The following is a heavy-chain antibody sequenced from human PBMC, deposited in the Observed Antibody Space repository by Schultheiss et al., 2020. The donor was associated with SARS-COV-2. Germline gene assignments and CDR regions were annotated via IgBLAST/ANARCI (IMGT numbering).Heavy chain of an antibody. Sequence: SETLSLTCTVSGASISSFYWSWIRQTPGKGLEQVGNIYYTGITKYSPSLKSRITISVDTSKNQFSLTLSSVTAADTAVYYCARRRQDTSAYSFFDSWGQGTLVTVSS. D-gene: IGHD4-11*01. CDR1: GASISSFY. J-gene: IGHJ4*02. V-gene: IGHV4-59*08. CDR3: ARRRQDTSAYSFFDS. CDR2: IYYTGIT.